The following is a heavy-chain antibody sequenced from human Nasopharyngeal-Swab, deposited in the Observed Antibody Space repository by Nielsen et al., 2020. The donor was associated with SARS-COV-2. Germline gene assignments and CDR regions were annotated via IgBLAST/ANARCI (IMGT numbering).Heavy chain of an antibody. CDR1: GGSISSSSYY. V-gene: IGHV4-39*01. CDR3: QGGSGWRHHSDY. Sequence: SETLSLTCTVSGGSISSSSYYWGWIRQPPGKGLEWIGSIYYSGSTYYNPSLKSRVTISVDTSKNQFSLKLSSVTAADTAVYYCQGGSGWRHHSDYWGQGTLVTVSS. CDR2: IYYSGST. D-gene: IGHD6-19*01. J-gene: IGHJ4*02.